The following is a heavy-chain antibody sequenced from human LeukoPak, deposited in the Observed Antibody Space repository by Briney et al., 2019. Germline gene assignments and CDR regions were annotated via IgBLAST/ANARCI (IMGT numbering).Heavy chain of an antibody. CDR1: GFIFSCYA. CDR2: ISGSGGRT. D-gene: IGHD1-26*01. J-gene: IGHJ6*03. V-gene: IGHV3-23*01. Sequence: GGSLRLSCASSGFIFSCYARSGVRHPPGKGLEGVAVISGSGGRTYYADSVKGRFTISTDNSKNTLYLQMNSLRAEDTAVYYCAKAPSGSYYYYYYYYMDVWGEGTTVTVSS. CDR3: AKAPSGSYYYYYYYYMDV.